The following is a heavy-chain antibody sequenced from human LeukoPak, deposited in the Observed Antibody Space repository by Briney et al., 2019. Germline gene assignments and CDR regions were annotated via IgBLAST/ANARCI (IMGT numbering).Heavy chain of an antibody. D-gene: IGHD5-18*01. CDR2: IYSGGST. CDR3: ARAGYSYVWYYFDY. CDR1: GFTVSSNY. J-gene: IGHJ4*02. Sequence: HPGGSLRLSCAASGFTVSSNYMSWVRQAPGKGLEWVSVIYSGGSTYYADSVKGRFTISRDNSKNTLYLQMNSLRAEDTAVYYCARAGYSYVWYYFDYWGQGTLVTVSS. V-gene: IGHV3-66*01.